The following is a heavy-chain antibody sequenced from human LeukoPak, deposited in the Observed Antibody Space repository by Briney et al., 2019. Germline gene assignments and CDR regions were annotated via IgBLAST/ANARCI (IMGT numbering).Heavy chain of an antibody. V-gene: IGHV1-18*01. CDR3: ARDRQWLLTFTSSIPNYFDY. CDR2: ISAYNGNT. J-gene: IGHJ4*02. CDR1: GYTFTSYG. Sequence: GASVKVSCKASGYTFTSYGISWVRQAPGQGLEWMGWISAYNGNTNYAQKLQGRVTMTTDTSTSTAYMELRSLRSDDTAVYYCARDRQWLLTFTSSIPNYFDYWGQGPRSPSPQ. D-gene: IGHD6-19*01.